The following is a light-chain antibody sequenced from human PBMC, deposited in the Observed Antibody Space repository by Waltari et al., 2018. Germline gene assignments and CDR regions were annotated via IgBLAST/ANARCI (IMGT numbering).Light chain of an antibody. V-gene: IGLV3-21*02. CDR1: NIGRRS. Sequence: SYVLTQSSSVSVAPGQTARIACGGDNIGRRSVHWYQQKPGQAPVLVVFVDNDRPSGIPERFSGSKSGNTATPTITRVEDGDEADYYCQVWDSSTIHPGVFGGGTKLTVL. CDR3: QVWDSSTIHPGV. J-gene: IGLJ3*02. CDR2: VDN.